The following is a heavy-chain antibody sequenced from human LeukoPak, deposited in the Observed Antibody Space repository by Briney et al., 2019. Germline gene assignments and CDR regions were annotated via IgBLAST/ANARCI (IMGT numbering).Heavy chain of an antibody. CDR1: GFTFSSYG. V-gene: IGHV3-33*01. J-gene: IGHJ5*02. CDR3: ARDGRYYDFWDDYSSDNWFDP. CDR2: IWYDGSNK. Sequence: GRSLRLSCAASGFTFSSYGVHWVRQAPGKGLEWVAVIWYDGSNKYYADSVKGRFTISRDNSKNTVYLQMNSLRAEDTAVYYCARDGRYYDFWDDYSSDNWFDPWGQGTLVTVSS. D-gene: IGHD3-3*01.